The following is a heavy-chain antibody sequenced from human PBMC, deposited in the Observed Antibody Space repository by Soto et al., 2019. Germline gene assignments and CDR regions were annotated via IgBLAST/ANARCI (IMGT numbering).Heavy chain of an antibody. CDR2: IYYSGST. J-gene: IGHJ5*02. CDR3: ARGHYYGDYPDNWFDP. CDR1: GGSISSYY. V-gene: IGHV4-59*01. Sequence: SESLSLTCTVSGGSISSYYWSWIRQPPGKGLEWIGYIYYSGSTNYNPSLMSRVTISVDTSKNHFSLKLSSVTAADTAVYYCARGHYYGDYPDNWFDPWGQGALVTVSS. D-gene: IGHD4-17*01.